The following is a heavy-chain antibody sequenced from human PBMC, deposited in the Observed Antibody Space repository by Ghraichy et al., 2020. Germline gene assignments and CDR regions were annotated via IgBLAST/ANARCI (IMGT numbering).Heavy chain of an antibody. CDR2: ISSSSSTI. Sequence: GESLNISCAASGFTFSSYSMNWVRQAPGKGLEWVSYISSSSSTIYYADSVKGRFTITRDNAKNSLYLQMNSLRAEDTAVYYCARGSRVSSNDYWGQGTLVPVSS. V-gene: IGHV3-48*01. J-gene: IGHJ4*02. D-gene: IGHD6-6*01. CDR1: GFTFSSYS. CDR3: ARGSRVSSNDY.